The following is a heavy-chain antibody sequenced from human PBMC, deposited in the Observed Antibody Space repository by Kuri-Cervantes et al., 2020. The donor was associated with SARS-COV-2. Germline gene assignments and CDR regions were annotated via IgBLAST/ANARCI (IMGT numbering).Heavy chain of an antibody. V-gene: IGHV3-21*01. CDR3: ARDGGAGYNFDAFDF. Sequence: GESLKISCAASGFTFSTYSMNWVRQAPGKGLEWVSSISGTSDYIYYADSVKGRFTISRDNSKNTLYLQMNSLKGEDTAVYYCARDGGAGYNFDAFDFWGQGTMVTVSS. D-gene: IGHD2-8*02. CDR1: GFTFSTYS. J-gene: IGHJ3*01. CDR2: ISGTSDYI.